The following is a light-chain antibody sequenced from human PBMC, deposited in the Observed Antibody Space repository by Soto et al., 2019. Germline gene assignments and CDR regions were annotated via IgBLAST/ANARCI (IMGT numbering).Light chain of an antibody. J-gene: IGKJ4*01. Sequence: EIVMTQSPATLSVSPGERATLSGRASQSVSSDLAWYQQKPGQAPRLLIFGASTRATDIPARFSGSGSGTEFTLTISSLQSEDFAVYYCQQYSTWPPALTFGGGTKVEIK. CDR3: QQYSTWPPALT. V-gene: IGKV3-15*01. CDR2: GAS. CDR1: QSVSSD.